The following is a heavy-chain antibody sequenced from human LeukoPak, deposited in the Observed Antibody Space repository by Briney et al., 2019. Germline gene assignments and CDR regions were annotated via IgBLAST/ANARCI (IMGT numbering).Heavy chain of an antibody. Sequence: GGSLRLSCAASGFTFSSYAMSWVRQAPGKGLEWVSAISGSGGSTYYADSVKGRFTISRDNSKNTLYLQMNSLRAEDTAVYYCAKARTLSITIFGVVIGAFDIWGQGTMVTVSS. CDR1: GFTFSSYA. J-gene: IGHJ3*02. D-gene: IGHD3-3*01. V-gene: IGHV3-23*01. CDR2: ISGSGGST. CDR3: AKARTLSITIFGVVIGAFDI.